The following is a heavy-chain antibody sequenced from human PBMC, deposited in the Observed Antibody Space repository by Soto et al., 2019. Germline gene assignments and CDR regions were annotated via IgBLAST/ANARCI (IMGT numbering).Heavy chain of an antibody. D-gene: IGHD4-17*01. Sequence: EVQLVESGGGLVQPGGSLRLSCAASGFTVSSNYMSWVRQAPGKGLEWVSVIYSGGSTYYADSVKGRFTISRDNSKNTLYLQMNSLRAEDTAVYYWASETTSVSKYGMDVWGQGTTVTVSS. CDR3: ASETTSVSKYGMDV. V-gene: IGHV3-66*01. J-gene: IGHJ6*02. CDR1: GFTVSSNY. CDR2: IYSGGST.